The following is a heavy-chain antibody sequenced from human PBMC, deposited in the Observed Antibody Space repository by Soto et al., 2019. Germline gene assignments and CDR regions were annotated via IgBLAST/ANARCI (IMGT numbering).Heavy chain of an antibody. V-gene: IGHV4-34*01. CDR1: GGSFSGYY. CDR3: ARVRRYGGPTGDY. D-gene: IGHD4-17*01. Sequence: SETLSLTSAVYGGSFSGYYWSWIRQPPGKGLEWIGEINHSGSTNYNPSLKSRVTISVDTSKNQFSLKLSSVTAADTAVYYCARVRRYGGPTGDYWGQGTLVTVSS. CDR2: INHSGST. J-gene: IGHJ4*02.